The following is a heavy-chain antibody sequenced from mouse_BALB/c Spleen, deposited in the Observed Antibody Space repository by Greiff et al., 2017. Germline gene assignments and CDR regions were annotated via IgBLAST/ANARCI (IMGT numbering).Heavy chain of an antibody. J-gene: IGHJ4*01. CDR3: TRISYGNYVDAMDY. D-gene: IGHD2-1*01. CDR2: INPSNGGT. Sequence: VQLQQPGAELVKPGASVKLSCKASGYTFTSYYMYWVKQRPGQGLEWIGGINPSNGGTNFNEKFKSKATLTVDKSSSTAYMQLSSLTSEDSAVYYCTRISYGNYVDAMDYWGQGTSVTVSS. CDR1: GYTFTSYY. V-gene: IGHV1S81*02.